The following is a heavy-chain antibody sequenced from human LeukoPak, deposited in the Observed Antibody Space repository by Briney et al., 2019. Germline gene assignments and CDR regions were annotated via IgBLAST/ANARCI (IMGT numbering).Heavy chain of an antibody. CDR3: ARQYYDVLTGFYIHFHY. CDR1: GYNFNNYW. CDR2: IWPGDSDT. J-gene: IGHJ4*02. V-gene: IGHV5-51*01. Sequence: GESLKISCEGSGYNFNNYWVGWVRQMPGKGLEWMGIIWPGDSDTRYNPSFRGQVTMSVDKSISTAYLQWSSLRASDTAIYYCARQYYDVLTGFYIHFHYWGQGTLVTVSS. D-gene: IGHD3-9*01.